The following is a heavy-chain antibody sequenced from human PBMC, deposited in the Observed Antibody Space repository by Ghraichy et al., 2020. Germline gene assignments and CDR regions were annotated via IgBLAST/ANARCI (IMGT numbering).Heavy chain of an antibody. CDR1: GYSFTSYW. CDR2: IYPGDSDT. V-gene: IGHV5-51*01. D-gene: IGHD1-26*01. J-gene: IGHJ6*02. CDR3: ARSWVVGATTRLYYYYGMDV. Sequence: GESLNISCKGSGYSFTSYWIGWVRQMPGKGLEWMGIIYPGDSDTRYSPSFQGQVTISADKSISTAYLQWSSLKASDTAMYYCARSWVVGATTRLYYYYGMDVWGQGTTVTVSS.